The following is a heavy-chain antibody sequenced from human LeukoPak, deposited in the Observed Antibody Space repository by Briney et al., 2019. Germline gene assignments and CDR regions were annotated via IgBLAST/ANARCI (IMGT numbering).Heavy chain of an antibody. Sequence: ASVKVSCKASGYTFTSYDINWVRQATGQGLEWMGWMNPNSGNTGYAQKFQGRVTMTRNTSISTAYMELSSLRSEDTAVYYCARGKEEIVPGDYWGQGTLVTVSS. CDR3: ARGKEEIVPGDY. V-gene: IGHV1-8*01. J-gene: IGHJ4*02. D-gene: IGHD2-2*01. CDR1: GYTFTSYD. CDR2: MNPNSGNT.